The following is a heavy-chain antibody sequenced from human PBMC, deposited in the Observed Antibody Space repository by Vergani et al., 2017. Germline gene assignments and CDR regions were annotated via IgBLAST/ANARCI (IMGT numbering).Heavy chain of an antibody. D-gene: IGHD3-16*02. V-gene: IGHV3-74*03. J-gene: IGHJ5*01. CDR3: ARARCIEACYMSNWLDS. Sequence: EVQLVETGGGLIQPGGSLRLSCAASGFTVSSNYMSWVRQAPGKGLEWVSRIKSDGSITAYADSVKGRFTISRDNAQNTLYLQMNSLRVEDTGVYYCARARCIEACYMSNWLDSWGQGTLVTVSS. CDR1: GFTVSSNY. CDR2: IKSDGSIT.